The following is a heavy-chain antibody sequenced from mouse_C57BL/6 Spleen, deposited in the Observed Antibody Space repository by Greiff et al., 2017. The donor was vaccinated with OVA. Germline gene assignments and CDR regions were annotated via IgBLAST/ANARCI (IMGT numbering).Heavy chain of an antibody. D-gene: IGHD1-1*01. CDR2: ISSGSSTI. J-gene: IGHJ3*01. Sequence: EVTLVESGGGLVKPGGSLKLSCAASGFTFSDYGMHWVRQAPEKGLEWVAYISSGSSTIYYADTVKGRFTISRDNAKNTRFLKMTSQRSENKAIYYCARGSSSYELAYWGQGTLVTVSA. V-gene: IGHV5-17*01. CDR1: GFTFSDYG. CDR3: ARGSSSYELAY.